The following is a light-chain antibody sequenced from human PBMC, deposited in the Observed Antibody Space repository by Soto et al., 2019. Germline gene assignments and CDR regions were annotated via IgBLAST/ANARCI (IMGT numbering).Light chain of an antibody. J-gene: IGLJ1*01. CDR2: DVT. Sequence: QSALSQPASVSGCPGQSITSSCTGTSSDVGGFEYVSWYQHQPGKAPKLIIYDVTKRPSGVSNRFSGSKSGNTASLTISGIQAEDEGDYYCGSITRSSTSVFGTGTK. CDR3: GSITRSSTSV. CDR1: SSDVGGFEY. V-gene: IGLV2-14*01.